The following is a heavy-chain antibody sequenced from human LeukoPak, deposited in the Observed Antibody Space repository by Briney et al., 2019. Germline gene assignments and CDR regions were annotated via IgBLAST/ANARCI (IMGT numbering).Heavy chain of an antibody. CDR3: ASWNHNSHFFNY. V-gene: IGHV4-38-2*02. J-gene: IGHJ4*02. CDR1: GYSISSGYY. Sequence: QPSETLSLTCTVSGYSISSGYYWGWIRQPPGKGLEWIGSIYHSGSTYYNPSLKSRVTISVDTSKNQFSLQLNSVTPEDTAVYFCASWNHNSHFFNYWGQGTLVTVSS. D-gene: IGHD1-14*01. CDR2: IYHSGST.